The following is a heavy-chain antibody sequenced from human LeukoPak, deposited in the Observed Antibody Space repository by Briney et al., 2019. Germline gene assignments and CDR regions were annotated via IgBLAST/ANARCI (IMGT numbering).Heavy chain of an antibody. J-gene: IGHJ6*02. Sequence: GGSLRLSCAASGFTFSSYGMHWVRQAPGKGLEWVGVIWYDGSNKYYADSVKGRFTISRDSSKNTLYLQMNSLRAEDTAVYYCARDLGPLGNYGMDVWGQGTTVTVSS. CDR2: IWYDGSNK. CDR3: ARDLGPLGNYGMDV. CDR1: GFTFSSYG. D-gene: IGHD3-16*01. V-gene: IGHV3-33*01.